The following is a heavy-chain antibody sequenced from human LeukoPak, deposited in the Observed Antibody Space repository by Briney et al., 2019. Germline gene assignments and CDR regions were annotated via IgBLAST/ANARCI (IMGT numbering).Heavy chain of an antibody. CDR1: GFTFSSYS. J-gene: IGHJ4*02. CDR3: AREDTNWDYYDSSGYPYYFDY. Sequence: PGGSLRLSCAASGFTFSSYSMNWVRQAPGKGLEWVGRIKSKTDGGTTDYAAPVKGRFTISRDDSKNTLYLQMNSLRAEDTAVYYCAREDTNWDYYDSSGYPYYFDYWGQGTLVTVSS. D-gene: IGHD3-22*01. V-gene: IGHV3-15*01. CDR2: IKSKTDGGTT.